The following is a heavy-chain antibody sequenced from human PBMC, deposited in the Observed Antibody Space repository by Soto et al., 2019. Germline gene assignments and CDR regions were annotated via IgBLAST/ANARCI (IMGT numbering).Heavy chain of an antibody. D-gene: IGHD5-12*01. Sequence: GGSLRLSCAASGVTFSSYWMSWVRQAPGKGLEWVANIKQDGSEKYYVDSVKGRFTISRDNAKNSLYLQMNSLRAEDTAVYYCARDHSGYDYYYYYYMDVWGKGTTVTVS. J-gene: IGHJ6*03. CDR1: GVTFSSYW. V-gene: IGHV3-7*01. CDR2: IKQDGSEK. CDR3: ARDHSGYDYYYYYYMDV.